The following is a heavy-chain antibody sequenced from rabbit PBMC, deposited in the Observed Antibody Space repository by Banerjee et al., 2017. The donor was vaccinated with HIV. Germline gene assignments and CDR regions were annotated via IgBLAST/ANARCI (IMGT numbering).Heavy chain of an antibody. Sequence: QEQLVESGGGLVRPEGSLKLSCKASGFDFSNYGVTWVRQAPGKGLEWIGYIEPIFGNTYYANWVNGRFTISSHNAQNTLYLQLSSLTAADTATYFCARDRGSGWGDAIDPWGPGTLVTVS. V-gene: IGHV1S47*01. D-gene: IGHD4-1*01. CDR3: ARDRGSGWGDAIDP. CDR1: GFDFSNYG. CDR2: IEPIFGNT. J-gene: IGHJ2*01.